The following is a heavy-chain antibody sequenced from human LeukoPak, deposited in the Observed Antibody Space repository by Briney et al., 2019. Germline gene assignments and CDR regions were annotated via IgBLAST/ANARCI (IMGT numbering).Heavy chain of an antibody. Sequence: GESLKISCKGSGYSFTSYWIGWVRQMPGKGLEWMGIIYPGDSDTRYSPSFQGQVTISADKSISTAYLQRSSLKASDTAMYYCARHVQYCSSTSCFPELPGMDVWGQGTTVTVSS. CDR1: GYSFTSYW. D-gene: IGHD2-2*01. CDR2: IYPGDSDT. V-gene: IGHV5-51*01. CDR3: ARHVQYCSSTSCFPELPGMDV. J-gene: IGHJ6*02.